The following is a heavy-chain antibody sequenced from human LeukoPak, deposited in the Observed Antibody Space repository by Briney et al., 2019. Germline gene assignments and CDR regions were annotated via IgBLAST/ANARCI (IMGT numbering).Heavy chain of an antibody. D-gene: IGHD6-6*01. CDR1: GDSVSSNSAA. CDR3: ARYSSSPGGYYYYYMDV. V-gene: IGHV6-1*01. CDR2: TYYRSKWYN. J-gene: IGHJ6*03. Sequence: SQTLSLTCAISGDSVSSNSAAWNWIRQSPSRGLEWLGRTYYRSKWYNDYAVSVKSRITINPDTSKNQFSLQLNSVTPEDTAVYYCARYSSSPGGYYYYYMDVWGKGTTVTISS.